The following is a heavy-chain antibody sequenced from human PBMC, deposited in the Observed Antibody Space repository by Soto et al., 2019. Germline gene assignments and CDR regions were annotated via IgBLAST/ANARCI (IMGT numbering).Heavy chain of an antibody. CDR1: GFTFSAYG. J-gene: IGHJ6*03. CDR3: ARFLGIALVKSNYMDV. CDR2: ISSRSSDI. D-gene: IGHD2-2*03. Sequence: EVQLVESGGGLVQPGGSLRLSCTASGFTFSAYGMNWVRQAPGKGLEWVSFISSRSSDIYHADSVKGRFNISRDNAKNSLFLQMDSLRAEDTAVYYCARFLGIALVKSNYMDVWGKGTTVTVSS. V-gene: IGHV3-21*01.